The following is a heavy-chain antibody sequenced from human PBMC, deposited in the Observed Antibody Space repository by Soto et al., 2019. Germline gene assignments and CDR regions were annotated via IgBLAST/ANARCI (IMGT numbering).Heavy chain of an antibody. CDR1: GFTFSSYS. CDR2: ISSSSSYI. V-gene: IGHV3-21*01. J-gene: IGHJ6*02. D-gene: IGHD3-3*01. CDR3: ARDYGFWSGYYPGRGGMDV. Sequence: PGGSLRLSCAASGFTFSSYSMNWVRQAPGKGLEWVSSISSSSSYIYYADSVKGRFTISRDNSKNTLYLQMNSLRAEDTAVYYCARDYGFWSGYYPGRGGMDVWGQGTTVTVSS.